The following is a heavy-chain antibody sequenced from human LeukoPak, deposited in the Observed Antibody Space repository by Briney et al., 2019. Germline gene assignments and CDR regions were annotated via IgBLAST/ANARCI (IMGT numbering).Heavy chain of an antibody. Sequence: LSGGSLRLSCAASGFTLSSNYMSWVRQAPGKGLEWVSVIYSGGSTYYADSVKGRFTISRDNSKNTLYLQMNSLRAEDTAVYYCARGAYSGSYYWFDPWGQGTLVTVSS. CDR2: IYSGGST. V-gene: IGHV3-53*01. D-gene: IGHD1-26*01. CDR1: GFTLSSNY. J-gene: IGHJ5*02. CDR3: ARGAYSGSYYWFDP.